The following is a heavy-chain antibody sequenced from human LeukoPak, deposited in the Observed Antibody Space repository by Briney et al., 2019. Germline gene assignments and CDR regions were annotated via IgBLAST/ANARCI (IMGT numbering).Heavy chain of an antibody. CDR1: EFSVGSNY. V-gene: IGHV3-23*01. Sequence: GGSLRLSCAASEFSVGSNYMTWVRQAPGKGLEWVSDISGSGGSTYYADSVKGRFTISRDNSKNTLYLQMNSLRAEDTAVYYCAKRVQSAMATGYWGQGTLVTVSS. CDR3: AKRVQSAMATGY. D-gene: IGHD5-18*01. CDR2: ISGSGGST. J-gene: IGHJ4*02.